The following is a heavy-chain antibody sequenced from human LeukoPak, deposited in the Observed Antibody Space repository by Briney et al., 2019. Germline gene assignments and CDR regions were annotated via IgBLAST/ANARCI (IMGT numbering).Heavy chain of an antibody. J-gene: IGHJ4*02. D-gene: IGHD3-22*01. V-gene: IGHV3-23*01. CDR2: ISSGGGTK. CDR3: ATEGSQTSNYHGSTYYDY. Sequence: GGSLRLSCAASGFTFVNYAMSWVRQAPGKGLEWVSVISSGGGTKYYADSVKGRFTVSRDDSKNTLYLQMDSLRAEDTAVYFCATEGSQTSNYHGSTYYDYWGRGTLVTVSS. CDR1: GFTFVNYA.